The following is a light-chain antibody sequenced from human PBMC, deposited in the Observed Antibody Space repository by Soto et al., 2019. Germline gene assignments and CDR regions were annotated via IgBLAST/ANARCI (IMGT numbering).Light chain of an antibody. CDR3: QQYGRSPFN. V-gene: IGKV3-15*01. J-gene: IGKJ5*01. CDR1: QSVNTK. CDR2: GAS. Sequence: EIVMTQSPATLSVSPGERVTLSCRASQSVNTKLAWYQQKPGQPPRLLIYGASTRATGVPARFSGSGSGTDFTLTISSLESEDFAVYYCQQYGRSPFNFGQGTRLEIK.